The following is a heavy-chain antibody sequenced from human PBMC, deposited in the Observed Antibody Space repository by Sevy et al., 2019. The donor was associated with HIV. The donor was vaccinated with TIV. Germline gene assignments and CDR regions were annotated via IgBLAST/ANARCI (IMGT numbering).Heavy chain of an antibody. CDR3: ARAVMTTVTTAAIGTPNWFDP. V-gene: IGHV1-69*13. J-gene: IGHJ5*02. CDR2: IIPIFGTA. D-gene: IGHD4-4*01. CDR1: GGTFSSYA. Sequence: SVKVSCKASGGTFSSYAISWVRQAPGQGLEWMGGIIPIFGTANYEQKFQGRVTITADESTSTAYMGLSSLRSEDTAVYYCARAVMTTVTTAAIGTPNWFDPWGQGTLVTVSS.